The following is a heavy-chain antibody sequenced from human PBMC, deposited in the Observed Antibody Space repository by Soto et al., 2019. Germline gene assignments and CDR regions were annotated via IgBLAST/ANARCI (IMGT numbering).Heavy chain of an antibody. D-gene: IGHD3-16*01. CDR2: ISYDGSNK. CDR1: GFTFSSYG. V-gene: IGHV3-30*18. J-gene: IGHJ4*02. Sequence: QVQLVASGGGVVQPGRSLRLSCAASGFTFSSYGMHWVRQAPGKGLEWVAVISYDGSNKYYADSVKGRFTISRDNSKNTLYLQMNSLRAEDTAVYYCANEGGGVPPQYYCDYWGQGTLVTVSS. CDR3: ANEGGGVPPQYYCDY.